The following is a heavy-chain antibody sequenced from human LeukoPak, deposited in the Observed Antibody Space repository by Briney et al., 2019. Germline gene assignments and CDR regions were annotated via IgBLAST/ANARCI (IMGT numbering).Heavy chain of an antibody. J-gene: IGHJ1*01. CDR2: IKSGGYT. CDR1: GFTFANYA. V-gene: IGHV3-23*01. CDR3: SRDPNGDYIGAFDFQR. D-gene: IGHD4-17*01. Sequence: PGGSLRLSCAASGFTFANYAMVWVRQTPGKELQWVSAIKSGGYTDYADSVQCRFTMSSDTSKNTLFLQTYSLRFEDTAIYCYSRDPNGDYIGAFDFQRLGQGTRVIVSS.